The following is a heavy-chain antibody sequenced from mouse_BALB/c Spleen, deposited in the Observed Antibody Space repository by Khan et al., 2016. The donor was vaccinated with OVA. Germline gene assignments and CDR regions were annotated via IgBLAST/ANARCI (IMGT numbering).Heavy chain of an antibody. V-gene: IGHV3-8*02. CDR3: ARSTYRFSFVY. J-gene: IGHJ3*01. CDR1: GDSITSGY. D-gene: IGHD2-14*01. Sequence: EVKLEEPGPSLVKPSQTLSLTCSVTGDSITSGYWRWIRKFPGNKLEYMGYIIHSGSTYYNPYLKSRISITRHTSKNQYSLQLNSVTTEVAATYYCARSTYRFSFVYWGQGTLVTVSA. CDR2: IIHSGST.